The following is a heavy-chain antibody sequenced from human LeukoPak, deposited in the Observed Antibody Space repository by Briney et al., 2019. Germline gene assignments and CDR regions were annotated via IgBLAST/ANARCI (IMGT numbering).Heavy chain of an antibody. CDR1: GGSISSYY. D-gene: IGHD6-19*01. V-gene: IGHV4-39*07. CDR3: ARRRGNTSGFQGFYFDY. CDR2: IYYSGST. Sequence: PSETLSLTCTVSGGSISSYYWGWIRQPPGKGLEWIGSIYYSGSTYYNPSLKSRVTISVDTSKNQFSLKLSSVTAADTAVYYCARRRGNTSGFQGFYFDYWGQGTLVTVSS. J-gene: IGHJ4*02.